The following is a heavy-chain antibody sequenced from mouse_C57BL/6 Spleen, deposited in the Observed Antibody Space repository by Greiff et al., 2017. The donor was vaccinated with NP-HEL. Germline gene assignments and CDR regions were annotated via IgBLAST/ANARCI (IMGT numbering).Heavy chain of an antibody. CDR1: GYAFSSSW. D-gene: IGHD6-1*01. CDR3: APLLDY. J-gene: IGHJ2*01. V-gene: IGHV1-82*01. CDR2: IYPGDGDT. Sequence: VQLQQSGPELVKPGASVKISCKASGYAFSSSWMNWVKQRPGKGLEWIGRIYPGDGDTNYNGKFKGKATLTADKSSSTAYMQLSSLTSEDAAVDFCAPLLDYWGQGTTLTVSS.